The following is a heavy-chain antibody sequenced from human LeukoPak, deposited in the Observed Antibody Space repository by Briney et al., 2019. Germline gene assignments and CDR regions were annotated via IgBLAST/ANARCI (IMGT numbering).Heavy chain of an antibody. CDR3: ASLQLEAFFDY. Sequence: PGGSLRLSCAASGFTFSSYSMNWVRQAPGKGLEWVAVISYDGSNKYYADSVKGRFTISRDNSKNTLYLQMNSLRAEDTAVYYCASLQLEAFFDYWGQGTLVTVSS. J-gene: IGHJ4*02. V-gene: IGHV3-30*03. D-gene: IGHD5-18*01. CDR1: GFTFSSYS. CDR2: ISYDGSNK.